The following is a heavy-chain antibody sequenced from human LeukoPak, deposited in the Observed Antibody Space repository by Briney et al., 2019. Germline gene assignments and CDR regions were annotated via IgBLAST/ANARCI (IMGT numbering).Heavy chain of an antibody. V-gene: IGHV4-59*12. Sequence: SETLSLTCTVSGGSISSYYWSWIRQPPGKGLEWIGHIYYSGSTNYNPSLKSRVTISVDRSKNQFSLKLSSVTAADTAVYYCARDDGGYGSGSFFDYWGQGTLVTVSS. CDR1: GGSISSYY. D-gene: IGHD3-10*01. CDR2: IYYSGST. CDR3: ARDDGGYGSGSFFDY. J-gene: IGHJ4*02.